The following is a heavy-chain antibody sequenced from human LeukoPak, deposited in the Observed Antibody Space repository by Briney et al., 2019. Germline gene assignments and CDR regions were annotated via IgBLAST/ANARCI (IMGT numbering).Heavy chain of an antibody. CDR2: LYPRGTT. V-gene: IGHV4-4*07. J-gene: IGHJ3*02. D-gene: IGHD1-26*01. CDR1: GHSISNYF. Sequence: SETLSLTCTVSGHSISNYFLSWVRQPAGKALEWIGRLYPRGTTNYNPSLKSRVSMSLDTSMTQFSLKLNSVTAADTAVYYCAGGGSPHIWGQGTMVTVSS. CDR3: AGGGSPHI.